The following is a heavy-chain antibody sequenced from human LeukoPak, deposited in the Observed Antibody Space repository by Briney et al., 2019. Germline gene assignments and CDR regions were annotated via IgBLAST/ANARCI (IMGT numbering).Heavy chain of an antibody. J-gene: IGHJ5*02. CDR3: ARDRRSKLLWFGELYWFDP. CDR2: ISAYNGNT. V-gene: IGHV1-18*01. CDR1: GYTFTSYG. D-gene: IGHD3-10*01. Sequence: ASVKVSCKASGYTFTSYGISWVRQAPGQGLEWMGWISAYNGNTNYAQKLQGRVTTTTDTSTSTVYMELRSLRSDDTAVYYCARDRRSKLLWFGELYWFDPWGQGTLVTVSS.